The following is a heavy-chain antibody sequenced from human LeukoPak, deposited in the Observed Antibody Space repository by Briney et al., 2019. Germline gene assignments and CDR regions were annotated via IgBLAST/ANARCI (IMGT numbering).Heavy chain of an antibody. Sequence: GASVKVSCKASGYTFTSYYMHWVRQAPGQGLEWMGIINPSGGSTSYAQKFQGRVTMTRDMSTSTVYMELSSLRSEDTAVYYCARAEVGVGWELPADAFDIWGQGTMVTVSS. CDR1: GYTFTSYY. V-gene: IGHV1-46*01. D-gene: IGHD1-26*01. CDR2: INPSGGST. CDR3: ARAEVGVGWELPADAFDI. J-gene: IGHJ3*02.